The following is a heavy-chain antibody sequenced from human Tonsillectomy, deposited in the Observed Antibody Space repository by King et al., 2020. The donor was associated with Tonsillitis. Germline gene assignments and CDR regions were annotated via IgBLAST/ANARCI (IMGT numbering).Heavy chain of an antibody. CDR2: IWYDGSKK. CDR1: GFTFSSYG. Sequence: VQLVESGGGVVQPGRSLRLSCAASGFTFSSYGMHWVRQAPGKGLEWVAVIWYDGSKKYYADSVKGRFTISRDISKNTLYLQMNSLRAEDTAVYYCARKGRGPGNNYFDSWGQGTLVTVSS. CDR3: ARKGRGPGNNYFDS. D-gene: IGHD1/OR15-1a*01. J-gene: IGHJ4*02. V-gene: IGHV3-33*01.